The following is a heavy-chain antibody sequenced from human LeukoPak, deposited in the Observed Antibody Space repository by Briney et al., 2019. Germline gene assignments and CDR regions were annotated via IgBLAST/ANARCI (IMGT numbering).Heavy chain of an antibody. CDR3: ARDKGDSSGYYYYYYMDV. CDR1: GFTISSYG. V-gene: IGHV3-33*01. J-gene: IGHJ6*03. D-gene: IGHD3-22*01. Sequence: GGSLRLSCAASGFTISSYGMHWVRQAPGKGLEWVAVIWYDGSNKYYADSVKGRFTISRDNSKNTLYLQMNSLRAEDTAVYYCARDKGDSSGYYYYYYMDVWGKGTTVTVSS. CDR2: IWYDGSNK.